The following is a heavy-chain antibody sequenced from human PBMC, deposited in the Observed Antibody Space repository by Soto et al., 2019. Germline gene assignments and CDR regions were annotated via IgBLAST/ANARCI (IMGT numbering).Heavy chain of an antibody. CDR1: GYSFTRYG. V-gene: IGHV1-18*01. CDR2: INTYNGNT. J-gene: IGHJ6*02. D-gene: IGHD3-16*01. Sequence: ASVKVSFKASGYSFTRYGIAWARQAPGQGLEWMGWINTYNGNTNYAQNLQGRVTLTTDTSTSTAYMELTSLRSNDTAIYYCAMVDVYVTPSPQDVWGHGTTVTVSS. CDR3: AMVDVYVTPSPQDV.